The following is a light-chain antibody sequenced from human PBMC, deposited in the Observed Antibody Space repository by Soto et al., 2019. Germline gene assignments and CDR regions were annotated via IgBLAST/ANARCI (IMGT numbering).Light chain of an antibody. Sequence: DVQMTQSPSTLSASVGDRVTITFGAIQSISSWLAWYQQKPGKAPKLLIYDASSLESGVPSRFSGSGSGTEFTLTISSLQPDDFATYYCQQYNTYSPERTFGQGTKVDIK. CDR1: QSISSW. CDR2: DAS. CDR3: QQYNTYSPERT. J-gene: IGKJ1*01. V-gene: IGKV1-5*01.